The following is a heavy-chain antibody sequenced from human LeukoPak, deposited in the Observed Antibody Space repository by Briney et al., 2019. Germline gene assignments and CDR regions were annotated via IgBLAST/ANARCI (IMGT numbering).Heavy chain of an antibody. V-gene: IGHV3-7*01. CDR3: ARIGYTSSCFDY. CDR2: IKQDGSDK. J-gene: IGHJ4*02. D-gene: IGHD6-13*01. Sequence: PGGSLRLSCAASGFTFTTYWMGWVRQAPGKGLEWVVNIKQDGSDKHYVDSVKGRFTISRGNANNSVYLQMNSLRAEDTAFYYCARIGYTSSCFDYWGQGTLVAVSS. CDR1: GFTFTTYW.